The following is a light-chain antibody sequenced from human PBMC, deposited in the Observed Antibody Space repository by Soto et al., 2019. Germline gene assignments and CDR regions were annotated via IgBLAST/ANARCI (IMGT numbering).Light chain of an antibody. CDR3: QQLNPFSRT. V-gene: IGKV1-9*01. J-gene: IGKJ2*01. CDR1: QAMSSS. CDR2: ASS. Sequence: DIPLTQSPSFLSASVGDRVTITCRASQAMSSSLAWYQQKPAQAPKLLIYASSTLQSGVPSRFSSSGSGTEFTLTISSLQPEDFATYYCQQLNPFSRTFGPGTKLEI.